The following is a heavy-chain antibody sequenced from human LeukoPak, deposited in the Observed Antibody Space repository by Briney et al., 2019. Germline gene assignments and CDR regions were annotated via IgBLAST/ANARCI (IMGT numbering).Heavy chain of an antibody. D-gene: IGHD3-10*01. CDR2: ISTSSYTI. Sequence: GGSLRLSCAASGFTFSDHDMNWVRQAPGKGLEWVSYISTSSYTIYYADSVRGRFTISRDNAKNSLYLQMNSLRDDDTAVYFCAREDLRSRSPKIFDHWGQGTLVTVPS. V-gene: IGHV3-48*02. CDR3: AREDLRSRSPKIFDH. CDR1: GFTFSDHD. J-gene: IGHJ4*02.